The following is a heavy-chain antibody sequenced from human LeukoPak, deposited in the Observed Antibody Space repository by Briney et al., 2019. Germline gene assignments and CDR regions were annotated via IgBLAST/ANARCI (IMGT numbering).Heavy chain of an antibody. D-gene: IGHD3-3*01. CDR1: GFTFSSYA. CDR2: ISYDGSNK. V-gene: IGHV3-30-3*01. J-gene: IGHJ4*02. Sequence: GRSMRLSCAASGFTFSSYAMHWVRQAPGKGLEWVAVISYDGSNKYYADSVKGRFTISRDNSKNTLYLQMNSLRAEDTALYYCAKGRPMGRFLSPFDYWGQGTLVTVSS. CDR3: AKGRPMGRFLSPFDY.